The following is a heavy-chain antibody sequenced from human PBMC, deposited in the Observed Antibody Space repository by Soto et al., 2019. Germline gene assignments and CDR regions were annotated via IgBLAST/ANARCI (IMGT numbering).Heavy chain of an antibody. Sequence: QVQLVQSGAEVKKPGSSVKVSCKASGGTFSSYAISWVRQAPGQGLEWMGGIIPIFGTANYAQKFQGRVTITADESTSTAYMELSSLRSDDTAVYYCARTQENMCGGGSCYFFPLRYWGQGTLVTVSS. J-gene: IGHJ4*02. CDR3: ARTQENMCGGGSCYFFPLRY. CDR2: IIPIFGTA. V-gene: IGHV1-69*01. CDR1: GGTFSSYA. D-gene: IGHD2-15*01.